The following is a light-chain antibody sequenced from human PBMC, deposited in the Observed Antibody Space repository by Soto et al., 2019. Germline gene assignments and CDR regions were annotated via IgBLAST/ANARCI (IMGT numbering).Light chain of an antibody. CDR2: EGS. Sequence: QSALTQPASVSGSPGQSITISCTGTSSDVGSYNLVSWYQQHPGKAPKLMIYEGSKRPSGVSNRFSGSKSGNTASLTISGLQAEDEADYYCCSYAGSSTYVVFGGGPMLTVL. J-gene: IGLJ2*01. CDR1: SSDVGSYNL. CDR3: CSYAGSSTYVV. V-gene: IGLV2-23*01.